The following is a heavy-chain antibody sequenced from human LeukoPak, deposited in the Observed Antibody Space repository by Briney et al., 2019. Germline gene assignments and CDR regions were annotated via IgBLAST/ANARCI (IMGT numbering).Heavy chain of an antibody. CDR2: IYYSGST. V-gene: IGHV4-59*08. CDR3: ARLHGSRAFDI. CDR1: GGSISSYY. J-gene: IGHJ3*02. Sequence: SETLSLTCTVSGGSISSYYWSWIRQPPGKGLEWIGYIYYSGSTNYNPSLKSRVTISVDTSKNQFSLKLSSVTAADTAVYYCARLHGSRAFDIWGQGTMVTVSS.